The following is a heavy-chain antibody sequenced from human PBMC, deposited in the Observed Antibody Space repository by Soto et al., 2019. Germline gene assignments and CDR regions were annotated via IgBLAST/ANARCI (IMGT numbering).Heavy chain of an antibody. D-gene: IGHD2-15*01. Sequence: EVQVVESGGGLVQPGGSLRLSCAVSGLNFIDYYFDWVRQSPGKGLEWVGRSKNKANSYTMEYAASVKGRFTISRDDSKNSVFLQMSSLRTEDTAVYYCVVVGRTSWGHGTTVTVPS. J-gene: IGHJ3*01. V-gene: IGHV3-72*01. CDR3: VVVGRTS. CDR2: SKNKANSYTM. CDR1: GLNFIDYY.